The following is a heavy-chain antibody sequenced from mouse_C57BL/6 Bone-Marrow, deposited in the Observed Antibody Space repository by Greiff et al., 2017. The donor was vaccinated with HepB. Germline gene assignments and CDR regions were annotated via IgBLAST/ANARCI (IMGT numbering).Heavy chain of an antibody. CDR2: INPSSGYT. J-gene: IGHJ4*01. CDR3: ARSRRRRYYAMDY. CDR1: GYTFTSYT. Sequence: VQLQQSGAELARPGASVKMSCKASGYTFTSYTMHWVKQRPGQGLEWIGYINPSSGYTKYNQKFKDKATLTADKSSSTAYMQLSSLTSEDSAVYYCARSRRRRYYAMDYWGQGTSVTVSS. V-gene: IGHV1-4*01.